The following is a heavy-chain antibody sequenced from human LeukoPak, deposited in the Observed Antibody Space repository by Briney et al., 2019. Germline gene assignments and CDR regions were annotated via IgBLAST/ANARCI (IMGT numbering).Heavy chain of an antibody. D-gene: IGHD3-3*01. Sequence: GASVKVSCKASGYTFTSYDINWVRQAPGQGLEWMGIINPSGGSTSYAQKFQGRVTMTRDTSTSTVYMELSSLRSEDTAVYYCARDRVATYYDFWGGYYIYYYGMDVWGQGTTVTVSS. V-gene: IGHV1-46*01. J-gene: IGHJ6*02. CDR2: INPSGGST. CDR1: GYTFTSYD. CDR3: ARDRVATYYDFWGGYYIYYYGMDV.